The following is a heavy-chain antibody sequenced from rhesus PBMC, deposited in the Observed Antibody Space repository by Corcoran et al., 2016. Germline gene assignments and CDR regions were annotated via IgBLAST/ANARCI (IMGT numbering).Heavy chain of an antibody. V-gene: IGHV4-76*01. CDR3: ARDLGGSVFDY. CDR2: IYGSSGST. D-gene: IGHD6-25*01. J-gene: IGHJ4*01. Sequence: QVQLQESGPGVVKPSETLSLTCAVSGGSISSGYDWSWISQPPGKGLEWIGYIYGSSGSTNYNPSLKNRVTISKDASKNQFSLKLSSVTAADTAVYYCARDLGGSVFDYWGQGVLVTVSS. CDR1: GGSISSGYD.